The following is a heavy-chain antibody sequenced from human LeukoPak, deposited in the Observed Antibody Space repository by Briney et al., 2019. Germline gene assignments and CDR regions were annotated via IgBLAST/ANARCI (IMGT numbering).Heavy chain of an antibody. CDR2: IYYSGST. J-gene: IGHJ4*02. CDR3: AREICSSTSCPPLGWVDY. Sequence: SETLSLTCTVSGGSISSGDYYWSWIRQPPGKGLEWIGYIYYSGSTYYNPSLKSRVTISVDTSKNQFSLKLSSVTAADTAVYYCAREICSSTSCPPLGWVDYWGQGTLVTVSS. CDR1: GGSISSGDYY. V-gene: IGHV4-30-4*08. D-gene: IGHD2-2*01.